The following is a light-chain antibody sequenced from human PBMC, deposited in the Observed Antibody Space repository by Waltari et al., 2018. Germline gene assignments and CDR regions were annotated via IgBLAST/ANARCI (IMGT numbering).Light chain of an antibody. CDR2: YDK. Sequence: PEKPGQAHGLVNHYDKDRPSGIPGRFSGANSGNTATLPISRVEGGDEADDYCQVWDSTSDHRVFGGGTTLTVL. V-gene: IGLV3-21*01. J-gene: IGLJ3*02. CDR3: QVWDSTSDHRV.